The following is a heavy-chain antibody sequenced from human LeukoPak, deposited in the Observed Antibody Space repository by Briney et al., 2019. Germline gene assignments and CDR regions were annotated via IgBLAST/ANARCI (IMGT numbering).Heavy chain of an antibody. D-gene: IGHD5-12*01. V-gene: IGHV4-39*01. Sequence: SETLSLTCTVSGGSISSSSYYWDWIRQPPGKGLEWIGSIYYSGSTYYNPSLKSRVTISVDTSKNQFSLKLSSVTAADTAVYYCARPIRGYSGYDYDYWGQGTLVTVSS. J-gene: IGHJ4*02. CDR2: IYYSGST. CDR3: ARPIRGYSGYDYDY. CDR1: GGSISSSSYY.